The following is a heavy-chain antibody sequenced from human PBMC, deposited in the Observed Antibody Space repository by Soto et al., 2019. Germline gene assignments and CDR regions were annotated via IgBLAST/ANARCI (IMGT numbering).Heavy chain of an antibody. D-gene: IGHD6-19*01. CDR3: ARRVVSGRVDY. CDR1: GFTFSGYA. CDR2: IRNKANSYTT. V-gene: IGHV3-72*01. Sequence: QSGGSLRLCCAASGFTFSGYAMSWVRQDPGKGLEWVGRIRNKANSYTTEYAASVKGRFTVSRDDSKNSLYLQMNGLRTEDTAVYYCARRVVSGRVDYWGQGTLVTVSS. J-gene: IGHJ4*02.